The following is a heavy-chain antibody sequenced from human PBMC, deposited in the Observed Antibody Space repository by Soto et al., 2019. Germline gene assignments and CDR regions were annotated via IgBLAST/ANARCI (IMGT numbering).Heavy chain of an antibody. CDR3: ARALVVVAASTFDY. D-gene: IGHD2-15*01. Sequence: SETLSLTCTVSGGSISSGGYYWSWIRQHPGKGLEWIGYIYYSGSTYYNPSLKSRVTISVDTSKNQFSLKLSSVTAADTAVYYCARALVVVAASTFDYGGQGTLVTAS. J-gene: IGHJ4*02. CDR2: IYYSGST. V-gene: IGHV4-31*03. CDR1: GGSISSGGYY.